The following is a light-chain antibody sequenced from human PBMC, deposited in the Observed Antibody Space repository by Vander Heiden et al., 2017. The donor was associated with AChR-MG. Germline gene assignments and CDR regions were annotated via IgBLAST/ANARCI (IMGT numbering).Light chain of an antibody. CDR2: DVI. Sequence: QSALAQPASMSGSPGQSLTLSCTGTSSDVGSGHYVSWYQQYPGKAPTLLLYDVINRPSGVSNRFSGSKSGNSASLTISGLQAEDEADYYCSSYTVDSSVLFGGGTKLTVL. CDR1: SSDVGSGHY. V-gene: IGLV2-14*03. CDR3: SSYTVDSSVL. J-gene: IGLJ3*02.